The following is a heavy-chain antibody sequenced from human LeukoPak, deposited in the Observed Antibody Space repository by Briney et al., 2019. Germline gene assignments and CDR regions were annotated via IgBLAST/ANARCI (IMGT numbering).Heavy chain of an antibody. CDR2: MNPNSGNT. CDR1: GYTFTSYD. D-gene: IGHD2-15*01. Sequence: ASVKVSCKASGYTFTSYDINWVRQATGQGLEWMGWMNPNSGNTGYAQKFQGRVTMTRNTSISTAYMELSSLRSEDTAVYYCARAPGCSGGSCYSGYYYYYMDVWGKGITVTVSS. V-gene: IGHV1-8*01. J-gene: IGHJ6*03. CDR3: ARAPGCSGGSCYSGYYYYYMDV.